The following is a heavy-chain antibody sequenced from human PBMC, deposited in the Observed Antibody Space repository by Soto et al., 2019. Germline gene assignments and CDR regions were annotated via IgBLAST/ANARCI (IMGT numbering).Heavy chain of an antibody. CDR1: GFTFSGSA. Sequence: GGSLRLSCAASGFTFSGSAMHWVRQASGKGLEWVGRIRSKANNYATAYAASVKGRFTISRDDSKNTAYLQMNSLKIEDTAVYYCTARGYCSGGRCYGDYWGQGTLVTVSS. CDR3: TARGYCSGGRCYGDY. J-gene: IGHJ4*02. V-gene: IGHV3-73*01. D-gene: IGHD2-15*01. CDR2: IRSKANNYAT.